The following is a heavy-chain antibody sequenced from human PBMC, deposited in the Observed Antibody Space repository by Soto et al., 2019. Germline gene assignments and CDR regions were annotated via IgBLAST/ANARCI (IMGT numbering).Heavy chain of an antibody. CDR1: GFTFSSYA. CDR2: IWYDGSNK. CDR3: ARDSEIDYGDSYYFDY. J-gene: IGHJ4*02. D-gene: IGHD4-17*01. Sequence: PGGSLRLSCAASGFTFSSYAMHWVRQAPGKGLEWVAVIWYDGSNKYYADSVKGRFTISRDNSKNTLYLQMNSLRAEDTAVYYCARDSEIDYGDSYYFDYWGQGTLVTVSS. V-gene: IGHV3-33*08.